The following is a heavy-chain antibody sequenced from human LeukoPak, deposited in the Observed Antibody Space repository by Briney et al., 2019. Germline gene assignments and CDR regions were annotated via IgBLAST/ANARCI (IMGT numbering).Heavy chain of an antibody. CDR2: IYYSGST. J-gene: IGHJ3*02. Sequence: SETLSLTCTVSGGSVSSGSYYWSWIRQPPGKGLEWIGYIYYSGSTNYNPSLKSRVTISVDTSKNQFSPKLSSVTAADTAVYYCARDILGSGIINVPYAFDIWGQGTMVTVSS. D-gene: IGHD3-10*01. CDR1: GGSVSSGSYY. CDR3: ARDILGSGIINVPYAFDI. V-gene: IGHV4-61*01.